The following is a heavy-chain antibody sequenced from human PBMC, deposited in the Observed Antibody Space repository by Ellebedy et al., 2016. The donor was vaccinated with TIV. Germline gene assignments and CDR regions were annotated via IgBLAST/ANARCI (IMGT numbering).Heavy chain of an antibody. CDR3: ARDGLLWYSGAFDI. Sequence: SVKVSXXASGGTFSSYAISWVRQAPGQGLEWMGGIIPIFGTANYAQKFQGRVTITADKSTSTAYMELSSLRSEDTAVYYCARDGLLWYSGAFDIWGQGTMVTVSS. V-gene: IGHV1-69*06. CDR1: GGTFSSYA. J-gene: IGHJ3*02. D-gene: IGHD3-10*01. CDR2: IIPIFGTA.